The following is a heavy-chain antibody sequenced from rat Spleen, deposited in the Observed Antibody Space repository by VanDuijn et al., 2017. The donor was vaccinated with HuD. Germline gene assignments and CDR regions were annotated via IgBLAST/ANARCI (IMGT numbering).Heavy chain of an antibody. CDR2: IWSGGST. Sequence: QVQLKESGPGLVQPSQTLSLTCTVSGVSLTSHSVSWIRQPPGKGLEWMGSIWSGGSTDYNSALKSRLSISRDTSKSQVFLKLNSLQSEDTTTYYCARGSAFCDYWGQGVMVTVSS. D-gene: IGHD3-3*01. V-gene: IGHV2-47*01. CDR3: ARGSAFCDY. CDR1: GVSLTSHS. J-gene: IGHJ2*01.